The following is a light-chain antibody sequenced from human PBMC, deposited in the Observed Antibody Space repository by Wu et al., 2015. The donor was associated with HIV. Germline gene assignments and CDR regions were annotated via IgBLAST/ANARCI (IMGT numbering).Light chain of an antibody. J-gene: IGKJ4*01. CDR2: AAS. V-gene: IGKV1-39*01. CDR1: QTISIY. Sequence: DIQMTQSPSSSSLSASVGDRVTITCRASQTISIYLNWYQQKPGKAPKLLIHAASSLQSGVPSRFSGSGSGTDFTLTISSLQPEDSATYYCQQXYTYPLTFGGRDQGGDQT. CDR3: QQXYTYPLT.